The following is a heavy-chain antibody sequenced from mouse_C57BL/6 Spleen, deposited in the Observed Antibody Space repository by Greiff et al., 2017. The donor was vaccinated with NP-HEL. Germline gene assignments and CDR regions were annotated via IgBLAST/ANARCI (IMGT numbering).Heavy chain of an antibody. J-gene: IGHJ3*01. CDR1: GYTFTDYE. CDR3: TRDEGAWFAY. CDR2: IDPETGGS. V-gene: IGHV1-15*01. Sequence: QVQLQQSGAELVRPGASVTLSCTASGYTFTDYEMHWVKQTPVHGLAWIGAIDPETGGSAYNQKFMGKGLLTADKSSSTAYMELRSLTSEDSAVYYCTRDEGAWFAYWGQGTLVTVSA.